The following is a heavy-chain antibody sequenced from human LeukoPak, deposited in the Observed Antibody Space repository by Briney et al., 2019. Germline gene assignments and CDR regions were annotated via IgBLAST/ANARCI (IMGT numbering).Heavy chain of an antibody. CDR2: IYTSGSI. V-gene: IGHV4-4*07. D-gene: IGHD3-10*01. J-gene: IGHJ3*02. CDR1: GGSISSYY. Sequence: KASETLSLTCTVSGGSISSYYWSGVRQPAGEGLGWIWRIYTSGSINYNPPVKSRVTMSVDTSKNQFSLKLSSVTAADTAVYYCAGLWFGELWAFDIWGQGTMVTVSS. CDR3: AGLWFGELWAFDI.